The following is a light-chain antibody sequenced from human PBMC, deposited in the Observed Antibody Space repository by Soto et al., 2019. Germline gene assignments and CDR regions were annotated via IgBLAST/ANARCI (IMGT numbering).Light chain of an antibody. CDR3: QSYDSSLSGYV. J-gene: IGLJ1*01. CDR2: GNS. CDR1: SSNIGAGYD. V-gene: IGLV1-40*01. Sequence: QSVLTQPPSVSGAPGQRVTISCTASSSNIGAGYDVHWYQQLPGTAPKLLIYGNSNRPSGVPDRFSGSKSGTSATLAITGLRAEAEAEYYCQSYDSSLSGYVFGTGTKLTVL.